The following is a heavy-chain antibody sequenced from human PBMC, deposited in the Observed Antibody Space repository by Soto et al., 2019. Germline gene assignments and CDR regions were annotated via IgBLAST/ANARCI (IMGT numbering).Heavy chain of an antibody. CDR2: IVVGSGNT. J-gene: IGHJ4*02. CDR3: AAAPAIAAALDY. CDR1: GFTFTSSA. Sequence: GASVKVSCKASGFTFTSSAVQWVRQARGQRLEWIGWIVVGSGNTNYAQKFQERVTITRDMSTSTAYMELSSLRSEDTAVYYCAAAPAIAAALDYWGQGTLVTVSS. V-gene: IGHV1-58*01. D-gene: IGHD6-13*01.